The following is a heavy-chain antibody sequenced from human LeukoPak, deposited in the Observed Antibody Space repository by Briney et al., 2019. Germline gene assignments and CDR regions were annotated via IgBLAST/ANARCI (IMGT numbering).Heavy chain of an antibody. Sequence: PGGSLRLSCAASGFTFSSYSMNWVRQAPGKGLEWVALIWFDGSNKYYADSVKGRFTISRDNSKNTLFLQMNSLRAEDTAVYYCARGVGDSRGYYYYFDYWGQGTLVAVSS. CDR1: GFTFSSYS. V-gene: IGHV3-33*08. J-gene: IGHJ4*02. CDR2: IWFDGSNK. CDR3: ARGVGDSRGYYYYFDY. D-gene: IGHD3-22*01.